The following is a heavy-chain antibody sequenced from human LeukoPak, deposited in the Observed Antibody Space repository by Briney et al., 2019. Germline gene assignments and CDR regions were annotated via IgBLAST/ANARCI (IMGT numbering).Heavy chain of an antibody. CDR1: GFTFSSYE. J-gene: IGHJ6*03. CDR3: ARETLGYCSGGSCTRYYYYYMDV. V-gene: IGHV3-48*03. Sequence: GGSLRLSCAASGFTFSSYEMNWVRQAPGKGLEWVSYISSGGSTIYYADSVKGRFTISRDNAKNSLYLQMSSLRAEDTAVYYCARETLGYCSGGSCTRYYYYYMDVWGKGTTVTISS. D-gene: IGHD2-15*01. CDR2: ISSGGSTI.